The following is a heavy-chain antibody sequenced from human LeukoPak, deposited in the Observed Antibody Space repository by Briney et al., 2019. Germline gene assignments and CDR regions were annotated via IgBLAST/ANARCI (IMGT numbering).Heavy chain of an antibody. CDR2: IYTSGST. CDR1: GGSISSYY. CDR3: ARGYYDFWSGYPNWFDP. V-gene: IGHV4-4*07. J-gene: IGHJ5*02. D-gene: IGHD3-3*01. Sequence: PSETLSLTYTVSGGSISSYYWSWIRQPAGKGLEWIGRIYTSGSTNYNPSLKSRVTMSVDTSKNQFSLKLSSVTAADTAVYYCARGYYDFWSGYPNWFDPWGQRTLVTVSS.